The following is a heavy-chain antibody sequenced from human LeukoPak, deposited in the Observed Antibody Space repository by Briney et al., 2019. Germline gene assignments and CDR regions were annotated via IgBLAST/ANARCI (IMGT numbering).Heavy chain of an antibody. D-gene: IGHD2-15*01. CDR1: GFTFSDYN. V-gene: IGHV3-11*04. CDR2: ISRSGSTK. CDR3: ARDPGYCSGGSCYRYFDY. Sequence: GGSLRLSCAASGFTFSDYNMRWIRQAPGKGLEWVSSISRSGSTKYYADSVKGRFTISRDNAKNSLYLQMNSLRAEDTTVYYCARDPGYCSGGSCYRYFDYWGQGTLVTVSS. J-gene: IGHJ4*02.